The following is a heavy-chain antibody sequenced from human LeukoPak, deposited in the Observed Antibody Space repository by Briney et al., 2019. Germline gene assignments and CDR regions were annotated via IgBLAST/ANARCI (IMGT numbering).Heavy chain of an antibody. CDR1: GFTVSRNY. V-gene: IGHV3-66*01. Sequence: GGSLRLSCAASGFTVSRNYMNWVRQAPGKGLEWVSVIYSGGSTSYADSVKGRFTISRDNPKNSLYLQMNSLRVEDTAVYYCADPAVGYWGQGTLVTVSS. J-gene: IGHJ4*02. D-gene: IGHD6-19*01. CDR2: IYSGGST. CDR3: ADPAVGY.